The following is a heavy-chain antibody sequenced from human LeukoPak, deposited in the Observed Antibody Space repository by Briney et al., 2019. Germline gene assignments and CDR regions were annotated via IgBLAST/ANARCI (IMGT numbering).Heavy chain of an antibody. Sequence: SVKVSCKASGGTLSSYAISWVRQAPGQGLEWMGGIIPIFGTANYARKFQGRVTITTDESTSTAYMELSSLRSEDTAVYYCARRRSSNSGSYSYYFDYWGQGTLVTVSS. V-gene: IGHV1-69*05. D-gene: IGHD1-26*01. CDR1: GGTLSSYA. J-gene: IGHJ4*02. CDR2: IIPIFGTA. CDR3: ARRRSSNSGSYSYYFDY.